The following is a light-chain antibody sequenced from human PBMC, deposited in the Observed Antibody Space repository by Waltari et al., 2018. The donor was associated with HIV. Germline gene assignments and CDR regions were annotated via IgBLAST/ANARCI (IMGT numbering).Light chain of an antibody. CDR3: QQASFFPLT. Sequence: DIQMTQSPSPVSGSVGDRVTINCRASQDISNSLAWYQQRPGKAPKLLIYSASNLQTGVPSRFSGSGSGTDFTLTISSLQPEDFATYYCQQASFFPLTFGPGTKVEVK. CDR2: SAS. CDR1: QDISNS. V-gene: IGKV1-12*01. J-gene: IGKJ3*01.